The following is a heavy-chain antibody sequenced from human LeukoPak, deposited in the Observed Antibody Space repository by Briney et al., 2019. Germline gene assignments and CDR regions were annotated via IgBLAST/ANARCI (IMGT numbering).Heavy chain of an antibody. CDR1: GGTFSSYA. D-gene: IGHD2-8*01. CDR3: AGVNEIPRYYYYYMDV. Sequence: SVKVSCKASGGTFSSYAISWVRQAPGQGLEWMGGIIPIFGTANYAQKFQGRVTITTDESTSTAYMELSSLRSEDTAVYYCAGVNEIPRYYYYYMDVWGKGTTVTVSS. V-gene: IGHV1-69*05. J-gene: IGHJ6*03. CDR2: IIPIFGTA.